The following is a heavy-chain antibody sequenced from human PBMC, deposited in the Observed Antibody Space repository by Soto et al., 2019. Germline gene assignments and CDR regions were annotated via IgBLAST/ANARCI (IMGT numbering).Heavy chain of an antibody. CDR3: ARDKGGDCSGRSCYSEGFDY. D-gene: IGHD2-15*01. CDR2: IYYSGST. CDR1: GGSVGSGSSS. Sequence: QVQLQESGPGLVKPSETLSLTCPAPGGSVGSGSSSWGWFGQPPGKGRGWLGNIYYSGSTNYNPSLKSRVTISVDTSKNQFSLKLSSVTAADTAVYYCARDKGGDCSGRSCYSEGFDYWGQGTLVTVSS. J-gene: IGHJ4*02. V-gene: IGHV4-61*01.